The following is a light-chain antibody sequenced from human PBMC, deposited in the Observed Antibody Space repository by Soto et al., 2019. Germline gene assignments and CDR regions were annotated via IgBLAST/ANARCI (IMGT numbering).Light chain of an antibody. CDR2: GNS. Sequence: QSVLTQPPSVSGAPGQRVTISCTGSSSNIGAGYDVHWYQQLPGTAPKLLFYGNSNRPSGVPDRFSGSKSGTSASLAITGLQAEDEADYYCQSYDSGLSGYVFGTGTKVTVL. J-gene: IGLJ1*01. V-gene: IGLV1-40*01. CDR1: SSNIGAGYD. CDR3: QSYDSGLSGYV.